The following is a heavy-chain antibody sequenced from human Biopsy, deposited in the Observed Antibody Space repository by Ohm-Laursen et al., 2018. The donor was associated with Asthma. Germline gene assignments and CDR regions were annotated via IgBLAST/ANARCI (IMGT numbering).Heavy chain of an antibody. CDR2: ISYDGNHK. Sequence: SLRLSCTASGFMFRSFGMHWVRQAPGKGLEWVAVISYDGNHKFYEDSVKGRFTISRDNSKNTLYPQMNSLRTEDTAVYYCAKRRGYSGHDNDYWGQGTLVSVSS. J-gene: IGHJ4*02. D-gene: IGHD5-12*01. CDR3: AKRRGYSGHDNDY. CDR1: GFMFRSFG. V-gene: IGHV3-30*18.